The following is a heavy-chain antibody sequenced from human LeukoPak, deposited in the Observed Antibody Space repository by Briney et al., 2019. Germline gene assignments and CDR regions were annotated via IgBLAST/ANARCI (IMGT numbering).Heavy chain of an antibody. V-gene: IGHV5-51*01. J-gene: IGHJ4*02. D-gene: IGHD1-26*01. CDR2: IYPDDSDT. CDR3: ARLRGATMPNPFDY. Sequence: GESLKISCKGSGYSFTNYWIGWVRQMPGKGLKWMGIIYPDDSDTRPSPTFQGQVTISADKSISTAYLQRSSLGASDTAMYYCARLRGATMPNPFDYWGQGTLVTVSS. CDR1: GYSFTNYW.